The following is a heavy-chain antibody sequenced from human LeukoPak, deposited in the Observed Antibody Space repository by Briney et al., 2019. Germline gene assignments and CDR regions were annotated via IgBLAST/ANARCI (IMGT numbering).Heavy chain of an antibody. CDR1: GFTFSSYW. CDR3: ARHRTNNFGPGTPFDN. V-gene: IGHV4-39*01. CDR2: IYFSGSS. Sequence: GSLRLSCAASGFTFSSYWMSWVRQPPGKGLEWIGSIYFSGSSQYNPSLKSRVHTSVDTSKNQFSLKLSSVSAADTAVYYCARHRTNNFGPGTPFDNWGQGTLVTVSS. D-gene: IGHD3-10*01. J-gene: IGHJ4*02.